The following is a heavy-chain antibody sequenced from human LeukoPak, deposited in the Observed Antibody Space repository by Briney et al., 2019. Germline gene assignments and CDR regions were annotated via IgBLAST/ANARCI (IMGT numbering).Heavy chain of an antibody. CDR1: GFTFSNYA. CDR2: ISGSGVST. J-gene: IGHJ5*02. Sequence: GGSLRLSCAASGFTFSNYAMNWVRQTPGKGLEWVSAISGSGVSTYYADSVKGRFTISRDNSKNTLYLQMNSLRAEDTAVYYCARVVAAAPNWFDPWGEGTLVTVS. V-gene: IGHV3-23*01. D-gene: IGHD6-13*01. CDR3: ARVVAAAPNWFDP.